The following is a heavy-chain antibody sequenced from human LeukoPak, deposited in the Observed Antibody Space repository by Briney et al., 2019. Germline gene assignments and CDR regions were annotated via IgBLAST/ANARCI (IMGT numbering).Heavy chain of an antibody. V-gene: IGHV3-66*01. Sequence: GGSLRLSCAASGFTVSSNYMSWVRQAPGKGLEWVSVIYSGGSTYYADSVKGRFTISRDNSKNTLYLQMNSLRAEDTAVYYCATTPPKYCFNQWGQGTLVTVSS. CDR2: IYSGGST. CDR3: ATTPPKYCFNQ. J-gene: IGHJ4*02. D-gene: IGHD1-1*01. CDR1: GFTVSSNY.